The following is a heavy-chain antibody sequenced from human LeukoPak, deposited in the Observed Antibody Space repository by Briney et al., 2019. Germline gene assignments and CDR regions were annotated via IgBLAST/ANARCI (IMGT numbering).Heavy chain of an antibody. V-gene: IGHV3-33*01. CDR2: IWYDGSNK. Sequence: GGSLRLSCAASGFTFSSYGMHWVRQAPGKGLEWVAVIWYDGSNKYYADSVKGRFTIPRDNSKNTLYLQMNSLRAEDTAVYYCARDRREAYYDILTGYTYYYYGMDVWGQGTTVTVSS. CDR3: ARDRREAYYDILTGYTYYYYGMDV. D-gene: IGHD3-9*01. J-gene: IGHJ6*02. CDR1: GFTFSSYG.